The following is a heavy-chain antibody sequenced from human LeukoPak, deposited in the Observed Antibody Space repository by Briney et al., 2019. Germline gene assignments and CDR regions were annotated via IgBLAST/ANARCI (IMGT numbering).Heavy chain of an antibody. CDR2: IYYSGST. CDR1: GGSISSSSYY. Sequence: PSETLSLTCTVSGGSISSSSYYWGWIRQPPGKGLEWIGSIYYSGSTYYNPSLKSRVTISVDTSKNQFSLKLSSVTAADTAVYYCARLPRDSSSWYEGDYWGQGTLVTVSS. D-gene: IGHD6-13*01. V-gene: IGHV4-39*01. J-gene: IGHJ4*02. CDR3: ARLPRDSSSWYEGDY.